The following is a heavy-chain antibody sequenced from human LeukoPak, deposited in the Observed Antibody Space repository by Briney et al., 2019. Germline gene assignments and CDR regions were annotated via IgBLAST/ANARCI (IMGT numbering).Heavy chain of an antibody. V-gene: IGHV3-74*01. D-gene: IGHD6-6*01. CDR1: GFTFSSYW. J-gene: IGHJ4*02. Sequence: GGSLRLSCAASGFTFSSYWMHWVRQAPGKGLVWVSRINSDGSSTSYADSVRGRFSISRDNAKNTLYLQMNSLRAEDTAVYYCARGSSGYASSLGYWGQGTLVTVSA. CDR3: ARGSSGYASSLGY. CDR2: INSDGSST.